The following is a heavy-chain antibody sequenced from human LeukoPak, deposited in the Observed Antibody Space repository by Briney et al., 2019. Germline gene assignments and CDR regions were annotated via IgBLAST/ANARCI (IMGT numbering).Heavy chain of an antibody. D-gene: IGHD6-13*01. CDR3: TRARLVAAAGTAFDY. J-gene: IGHJ4*02. V-gene: IGHV4-31*03. Sequence: SQTLSLTCTVSGGSISSGGYYWSWIRQHPGKGLEWIGYIYYSGSTYYNPSLKSRVTISVDTSKNQFSLMLSSVTAADTAVYYCTRARLVAAAGTAFDYWGQGTLVTISS. CDR2: IYYSGST. CDR1: GGSISSGGYY.